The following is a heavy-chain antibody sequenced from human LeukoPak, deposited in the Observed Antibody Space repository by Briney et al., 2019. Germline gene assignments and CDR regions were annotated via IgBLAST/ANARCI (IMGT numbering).Heavy chain of an antibody. D-gene: IGHD3-10*01. CDR2: LYYSGST. V-gene: IGHV4-39*07. Sequence: PSETLSPTCTVSGGSISSGNYYWGWLRLPPGKGLEWIGSLYYSGSTNYNPSLKSRVTISVDTSKNQFSLKLSSVTAADTAVYYCARDLRVRGVIGYYYYGMDVWGQGTTVTVSS. CDR3: ARDLRVRGVIGYYYYGMDV. CDR1: GGSISSGNYY. J-gene: IGHJ6*02.